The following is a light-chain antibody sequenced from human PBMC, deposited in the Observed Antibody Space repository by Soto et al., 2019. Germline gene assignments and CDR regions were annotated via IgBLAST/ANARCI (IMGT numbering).Light chain of an antibody. Sequence: EIVLTQSPGTLSLSPGERATLSCRASQSVSSSYLAWYQQNRGQAPRLLIYGASSRAPGIPDRFGGSGSGIDFTLTISRLEPEDFGVYYCQQYGSSRWTFGQGTEVEIK. CDR1: QSVSSSY. CDR3: QQYGSSRWT. V-gene: IGKV3-20*01. CDR2: GAS. J-gene: IGKJ1*01.